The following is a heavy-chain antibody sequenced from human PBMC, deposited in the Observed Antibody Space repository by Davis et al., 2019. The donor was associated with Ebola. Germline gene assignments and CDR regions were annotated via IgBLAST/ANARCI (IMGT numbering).Heavy chain of an antibody. CDR2: IYHSGST. Sequence: SETLSLTCAVSGGSISSGGYSWSWIRQPPGKGLEWIGYIYHSGSTYYNPSLKSRVTISVDRSKNQFSLKLSSVTAADTAVYYCARDPIAAAGTVWGQGTLVTVSS. CDR1: GGSISSGGYS. V-gene: IGHV4-30-2*01. J-gene: IGHJ4*02. D-gene: IGHD6-13*01. CDR3: ARDPIAAAGTV.